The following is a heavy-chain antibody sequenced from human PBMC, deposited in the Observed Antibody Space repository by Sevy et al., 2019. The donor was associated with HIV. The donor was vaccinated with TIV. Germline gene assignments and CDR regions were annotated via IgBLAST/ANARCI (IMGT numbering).Heavy chain of an antibody. CDR3: AKEGGGYNYDSSGLLDN. CDR1: GFTFRTYA. J-gene: IGHJ4*02. D-gene: IGHD3-22*01. CDR2: ISGSGAST. V-gene: IGHV3-23*01. Sequence: GGSLRLSCAASGFTFRTYAMTWVRQAPGKGLDWVSAISGSGASTYYADSVKGRFTISRDNSKNTLYLQMNSLRAEDTAVYYFAKEGGGYNYDSSGLLDNWGQGTLVTVSS.